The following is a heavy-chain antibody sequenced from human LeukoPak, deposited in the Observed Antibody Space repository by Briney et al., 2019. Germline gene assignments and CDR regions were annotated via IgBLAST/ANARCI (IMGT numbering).Heavy chain of an antibody. CDR2: IYYSGTT. V-gene: IGHV4-59*01. J-gene: IGHJ4*02. Sequence: PSQTLSLTCTLDGDSISTYYWSSIRQPPGKGLEWLGYIYYSGTTTYNPSLKSRVSISVDTSKNQFSLKLSSVTAADTAVYYCARLRRDYYDSSVYYFDYWGQGTLVTVSS. D-gene: IGHD3-22*01. CDR3: ARLRRDYYDSSVYYFDY. CDR1: GDSISTYY.